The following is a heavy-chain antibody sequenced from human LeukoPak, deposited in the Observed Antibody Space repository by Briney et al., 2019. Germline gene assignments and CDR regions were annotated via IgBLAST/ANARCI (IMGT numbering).Heavy chain of an antibody. Sequence: SVKVSCKASGGTFSSYAISWVRQAPGQGLEWMGRIIPILGIANYAQKFQGRVTITADKSTSTAYMELSSPRSEDTAVYYCARRLGHYYYCYMDVWGKGTTVTVSS. CDR1: GGTFSSYA. V-gene: IGHV1-69*04. D-gene: IGHD7-27*01. J-gene: IGHJ6*03. CDR3: ARRLGHYYYCYMDV. CDR2: IIPILGIA.